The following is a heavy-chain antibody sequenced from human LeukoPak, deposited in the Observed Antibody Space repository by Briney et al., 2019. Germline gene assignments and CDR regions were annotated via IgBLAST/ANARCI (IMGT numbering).Heavy chain of an antibody. J-gene: IGHJ5*02. CDR2: ISSSGNYI. CDR1: GLTFSSFG. D-gene: IGHD2-21*02. Sequence: GGSLRLSCAFSGLTFSSFGMNWVRQAPGKGLEWVSSISSSGNYIYYADSVKGRFTISRDNAKNSLYLQMNSLRAEDTAVYYCASSMVVVTARYNWFDPWGQGTLVTVSS. CDR3: ASSMVVVTARYNWFDP. V-gene: IGHV3-21*01.